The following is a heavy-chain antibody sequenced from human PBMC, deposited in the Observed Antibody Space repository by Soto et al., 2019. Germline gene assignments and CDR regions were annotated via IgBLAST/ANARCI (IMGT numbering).Heavy chain of an antibody. CDR1: GYSLTNYY. D-gene: IGHD4-4*01. CDR3: ARGFVYSNSAFWRYYCDY. V-gene: IGHV1-46*01. J-gene: IGHJ4*02. Sequence: QVQLVQSGAEARKPGASVRVSCKALGYSLTNYYMNWVRQAPGQGLEWMGMINPKIGSTSYTQKFLGRVTMTRDTSTSTVYMELSSLRSEDTAVYYCARGFVYSNSAFWRYYCDYWGQGTLVTVSS. CDR2: INPKIGST.